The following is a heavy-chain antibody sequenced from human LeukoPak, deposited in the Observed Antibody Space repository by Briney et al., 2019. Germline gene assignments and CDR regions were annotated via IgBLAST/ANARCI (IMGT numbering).Heavy chain of an antibody. CDR3: ARHTSCGSDF. CDR1: GYSFSTYW. Sequence: GESLKISCKGFGYSFSTYWIGWVRQMPGKGLEWMGIIYPRDSDTGYSLSFQGQVTISADKSISTAYLQWSSLKASDTAMYYCARHTSCGSDFWGQGTLVTVSS. J-gene: IGHJ4*02. V-gene: IGHV5-51*01. D-gene: IGHD5-12*01. CDR2: IYPRDSDT.